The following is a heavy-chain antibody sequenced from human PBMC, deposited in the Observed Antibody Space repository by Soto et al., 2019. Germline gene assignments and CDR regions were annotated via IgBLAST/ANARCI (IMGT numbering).Heavy chain of an antibody. CDR2: IYYSGSA. Sequence: KASDTLSLTCTVSGGSISISSYYWGWIRHPPGKGLEWIGSIYYSGSAYYNPSLKSRVTISVDTSKNQFSLKLSSVTAADTAVYYCARTGAAAGIGTWNYYYGMDVWGQGTTVTVSS. CDR1: GGSISISSYY. V-gene: IGHV4-39*01. CDR3: ARTGAAAGIGTWNYYYGMDV. D-gene: IGHD6-13*01. J-gene: IGHJ6*02.